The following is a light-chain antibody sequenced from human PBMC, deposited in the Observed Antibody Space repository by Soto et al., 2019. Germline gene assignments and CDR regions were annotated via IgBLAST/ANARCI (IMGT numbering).Light chain of an antibody. Sequence: VLTQPPSVSGAPGQRVTISCTGSSSNIGAGYDVHWYQQLPGTAPKLLIYANSNRPSGVPDRFSGSKSGTSASLAITGLQAEDEADYYCQSYDSSLSVVFGGGTKVTVL. CDR1: SSNIGAGYD. CDR3: QSYDSSLSVV. J-gene: IGLJ2*01. CDR2: ANS. V-gene: IGLV1-40*01.